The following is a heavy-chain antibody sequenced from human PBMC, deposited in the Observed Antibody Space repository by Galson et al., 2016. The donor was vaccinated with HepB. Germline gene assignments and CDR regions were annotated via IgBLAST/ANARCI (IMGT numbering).Heavy chain of an antibody. CDR2: IFWDDEK. CDR3: GHTRLEGFEH. V-gene: IGHV2-5*02. Sequence: PALVKPTQTLTLTCTFSEFSLSTTGVGVGWIRQPPGKALEWLGLIFWDDEKRYSPYLKSRPTLTKDTSKNEVVLSMTNMAPVDTATYYCGHTRLEGFEHWGQGTLVTVSS. CDR1: EFSLSTTGVG. J-gene: IGHJ4*02. D-gene: IGHD6-6*01.